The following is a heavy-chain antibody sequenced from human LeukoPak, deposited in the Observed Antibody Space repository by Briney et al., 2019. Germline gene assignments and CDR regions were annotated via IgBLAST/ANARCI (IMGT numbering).Heavy chain of an antibody. Sequence: GGSLRLSCAASGFTFSSYNMNWVRQAPGKGLEWVSSISTSSSYIYYTDSVKGRFTISRDNAKNSLYLQMNSLRAEATAVYYCAELGITMIGGVWGKGTTVTISS. D-gene: IGHD3-10*02. CDR3: AELGITMIGGV. CDR2: ISTSSSYI. CDR1: GFTFSSYN. J-gene: IGHJ6*04. V-gene: IGHV3-21*01.